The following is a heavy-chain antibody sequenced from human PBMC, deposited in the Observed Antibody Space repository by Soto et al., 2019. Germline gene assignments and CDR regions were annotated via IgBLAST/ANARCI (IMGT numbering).Heavy chain of an antibody. CDR1: GFTFSSYS. Sequence: GGSLRLSCAASGFTFSSYSMNWVRQAPGKGLEWVSSISSSSSYIYYADSVKGRFTISRDNAKNSLYLQMNSLRAEDTAVYYCARDPPNYDFWSGYSFDYWGQGTLVTVSS. J-gene: IGHJ4*02. D-gene: IGHD3-3*01. V-gene: IGHV3-21*01. CDR2: ISSSSSYI. CDR3: ARDPPNYDFWSGYSFDY.